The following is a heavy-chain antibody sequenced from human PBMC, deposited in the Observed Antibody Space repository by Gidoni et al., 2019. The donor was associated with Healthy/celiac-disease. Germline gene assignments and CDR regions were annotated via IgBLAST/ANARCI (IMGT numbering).Heavy chain of an antibody. CDR2: ISGSGGST. CDR1: GFTFSSYA. V-gene: IGHV3-23*01. J-gene: IGHJ6*02. D-gene: IGHD3-10*01. CDR3: AKTLWFGELCGMDV. Sequence: EVQLLESGGGLVQPGGSLRLSCAASGFTFSSYAMSWVRQAPGKGLEWVSAISGSGGSTYYADSVKGRFTISRDNSKNTLYLQMNSLRAEDTAVHYCAKTLWFGELCGMDVWGQGTTVTVSS.